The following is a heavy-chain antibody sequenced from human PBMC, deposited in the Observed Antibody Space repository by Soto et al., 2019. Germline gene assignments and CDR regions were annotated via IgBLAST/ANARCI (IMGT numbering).Heavy chain of an antibody. J-gene: IGHJ3*02. CDR3: ARVKGLYCSGGSCYRIDAFDI. Sequence: ASVKVSCKASGYTFTSYGISWVRQAPGQGLEWMGWISAYNGNTNYAQKHQGRVTMTTDTSTSTAYMELRSLRSDDTAVYYCARVKGLYCSGGSCYRIDAFDIWGQGTMVTVSS. CDR1: GYTFTSYG. D-gene: IGHD2-15*01. CDR2: ISAYNGNT. V-gene: IGHV1-18*01.